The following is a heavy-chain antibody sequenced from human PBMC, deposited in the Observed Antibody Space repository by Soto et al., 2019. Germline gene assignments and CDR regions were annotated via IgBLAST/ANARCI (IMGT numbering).Heavy chain of an antibody. CDR1: GYTFTGYY. Sequence: ASVKVSCKASGYTFTGYYVHWVRQAPGHGLEWLGWIHLNSGGTNYAQSFQGRVTMTRDMSVSTVYMEMTGLSSDDTAVYYCASPRELGYSYFYFFTWDVWGQGTTVTVS. V-gene: IGHV1-2*02. CDR2: IHLNSGGT. J-gene: IGHJ6*02. CDR3: ASPRELGYSYFYFFTWDV. D-gene: IGHD2-21*01.